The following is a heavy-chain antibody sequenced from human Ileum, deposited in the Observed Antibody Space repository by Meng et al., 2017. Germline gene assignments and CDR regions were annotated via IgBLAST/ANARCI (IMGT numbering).Heavy chain of an antibody. J-gene: IGHJ4*02. CDR3: ASGSGSLDY. D-gene: IGHD3-3*01. Sequence: QVQLKQYGLGMGKASQTLSRAVAVSGGSVSINIAAWNWIRQSPVRGLEWLGRTYYRSKWYSEYAVSVKSRISITPDTSKNQFSLQMNSVTPEDTAVYYCASGSGSLDYWGPGTLVTVSS. V-gene: IGHV6-1*01. CDR1: GGSVSINIAA. CDR2: TYYRSKWYS.